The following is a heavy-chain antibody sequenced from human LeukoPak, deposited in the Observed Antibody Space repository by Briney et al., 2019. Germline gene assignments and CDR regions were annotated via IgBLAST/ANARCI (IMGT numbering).Heavy chain of an antibody. V-gene: IGHV1-45*02. CDR3: ATSTVASGTLDY. Sequence: SVKVSCKTSGYTFTDRYVHWVRQAPGQALEWMGWFTPFNDNRNLAEKFQDRVTLTGDSAATTAYLELNRLRYDDTALYYCATSTVASGTLDYWGQGTLVTVSS. D-gene: IGHD6-19*01. J-gene: IGHJ4*02. CDR1: GYTFTDRY. CDR2: FTPFNDNR.